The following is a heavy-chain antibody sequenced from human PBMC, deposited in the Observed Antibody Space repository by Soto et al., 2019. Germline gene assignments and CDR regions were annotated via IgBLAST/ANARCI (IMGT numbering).Heavy chain of an antibody. CDR3: SSVQYSGYDRMCFFDY. CDR2: ISAYNGNT. J-gene: IGHJ4*02. CDR1: GYTFTSYG. Sequence: QVQLVQSGAEVKKPGASVKVSCKASGYTFTSYGISWVRQAPGQGLEWMGWISAYNGNTNYAQKLQGRVTMTTDTSTSTAYMELRSLRSVDTAVYYWSSVQYSGYDRMCFFDYWGQGTLVTVSS. V-gene: IGHV1-18*01. D-gene: IGHD5-12*01.